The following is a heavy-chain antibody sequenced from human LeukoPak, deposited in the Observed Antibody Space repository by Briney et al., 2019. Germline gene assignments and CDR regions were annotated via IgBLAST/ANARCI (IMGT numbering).Heavy chain of an antibody. CDR3: ATSRHNSFDP. J-gene: IGHJ5*02. CDR1: GFTFSTSW. V-gene: IGHV3-7*05. CDR2: VKEDGSDK. D-gene: IGHD1-1*01. Sequence: GESLRLSCAASGFTFSTSWMSWLRQAPGKGLEWVANVKEDGSDKYYVGSVKGRFTVSRDNAKNSLYLQMNSLRAEDTAVYYCATSRHNSFDPWGQGTLVTVSS.